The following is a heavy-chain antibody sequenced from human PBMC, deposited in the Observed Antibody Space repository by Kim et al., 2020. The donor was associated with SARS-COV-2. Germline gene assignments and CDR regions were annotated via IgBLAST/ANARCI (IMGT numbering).Heavy chain of an antibody. Sequence: TDYVESVKGRLTISRDNSKNTLYLQMSSLRVEDTAVYYWATNLAAAGVVWGQGTLVTVSS. D-gene: IGHD6-13*01. CDR3: ATNLAAAGVV. V-gene: IGHV3-66*01. J-gene: IGHJ4*02. CDR2: T.